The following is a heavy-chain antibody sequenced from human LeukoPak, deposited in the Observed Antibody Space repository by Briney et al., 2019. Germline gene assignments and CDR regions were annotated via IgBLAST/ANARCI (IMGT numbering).Heavy chain of an antibody. V-gene: IGHV4-59*01. Sequence: PSETLSLTCTVSGGSISSYYLSWIRQPPGKGLEWIGYIYYSGSTNYNPSLKSRVTISVDTSKNQFSLKLSSVTAADTAVYYCARYYYGSGSSEYYYYYMDVWGKGTTVTVSS. J-gene: IGHJ6*03. CDR1: GGSISSYY. D-gene: IGHD3-10*01. CDR3: ARYYYGSGSSEYYYYYMDV. CDR2: IYYSGST.